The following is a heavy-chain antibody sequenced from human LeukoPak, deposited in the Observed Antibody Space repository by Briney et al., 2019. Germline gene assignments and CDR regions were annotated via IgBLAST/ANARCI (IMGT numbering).Heavy chain of an antibody. CDR2: INPNSGGT. J-gene: IGHJ4*02. V-gene: IGHV1-2*02. D-gene: IGHD6-13*01. Sequence: ASVKVSCKASGYTFTGYYMHWVRQASGQGLEWMGWINPNSGGTNYAQKFQGRVTMTRDTSISTAYMELSRLRSDDTAVYYCARDGSIAAAGYFDYWGQGTLVTVSS. CDR3: ARDGSIAAAGYFDY. CDR1: GYTFTGYY.